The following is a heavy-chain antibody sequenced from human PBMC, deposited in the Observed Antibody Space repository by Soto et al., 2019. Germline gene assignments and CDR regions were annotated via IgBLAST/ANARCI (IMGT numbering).Heavy chain of an antibody. CDR3: RCTTARETFTTRYAQKLLPLTAADTAVYYCARHEKKTRRSGPSPYYYYMDV. V-gene: IGHV4-39*01. J-gene: IGHJ6*03. D-gene: IGHD3-10*01. CDR1: GGSISSSSYY. CDR2: IYYSGST. Sequence: SETLSLTCTVSGGSISSSSYYWGWIRQPPGKGLEWIGSIYYSGSTYYNPSLKSRVTISVDTSKNQFSLKLSSATATSTPPTSGRCTTARETFTTRYAQKLLPLTAADTAVYYCARHEKKTRRSGPSPYYYYMDVWGKGTTVTVSS.